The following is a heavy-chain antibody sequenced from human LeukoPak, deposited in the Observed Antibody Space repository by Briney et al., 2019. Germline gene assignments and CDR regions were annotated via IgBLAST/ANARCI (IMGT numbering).Heavy chain of an antibody. V-gene: IGHV4-61*03. Sequence: SETLSLTCTVSGGPVSSGRDYWSWIRQPPGKGLEWIGYIYHSGSTSYNPSLKSRVTISLDTSKNHFSLKLNSVTAADTAVYYCARVPDGYPDYWGQGTLVTVSS. J-gene: IGHJ4*02. D-gene: IGHD5-24*01. CDR3: ARVPDGYPDY. CDR1: GGPVSSGRDY. CDR2: IYHSGST.